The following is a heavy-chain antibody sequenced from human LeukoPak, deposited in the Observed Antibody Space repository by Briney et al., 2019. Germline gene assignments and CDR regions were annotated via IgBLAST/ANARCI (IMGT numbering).Heavy chain of an antibody. CDR1: GFTFSSYA. V-gene: IGHV3-23*01. CDR3: AKALQYCSSTSCPLAPWFDP. CDR2: ISGSGGST. Sequence: GGSLRLSCAASGFTFSSYAMSWVRQAPGKGLEWVSAISGSGGSTYYADSVKGRFTISRDNSKNTLCLQMNSLRAEDTAVYYCAKALQYCSSTSCPLAPWFDPWGQGTLVTVSS. J-gene: IGHJ5*02. D-gene: IGHD2-2*01.